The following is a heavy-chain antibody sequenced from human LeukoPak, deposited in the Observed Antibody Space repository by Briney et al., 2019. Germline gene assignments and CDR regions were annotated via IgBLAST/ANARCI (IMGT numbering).Heavy chain of an antibody. CDR1: GFTFSSYW. Sequence: GGSLRLSCAASGFTFSSYWMGWVRQAPGMGLDWVASMNQDGSEAYYVDSVKGRFTISRDNAKSSVYLQVSSLRADDTAVYYCASTIGSAGTQYWGQGTLVTVSS. V-gene: IGHV3-7*01. CDR2: MNQDGSEA. D-gene: IGHD6-13*01. J-gene: IGHJ4*02. CDR3: ASTIGSAGTQY.